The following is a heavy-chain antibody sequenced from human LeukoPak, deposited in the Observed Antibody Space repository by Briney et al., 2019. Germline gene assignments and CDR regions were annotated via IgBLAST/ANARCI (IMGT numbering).Heavy chain of an antibody. CDR1: IGIFSSYA. Sequence: SVKVSCKASIGIFSSYAISWVRQAPGQGLEWMGRIIPILGIANYAQKFQGRVTITADKSTSTAYMELSSLRSEDTAVYYCARDHRRYYDSSGYYFDYWGQGTLVTVSS. J-gene: IGHJ4*02. V-gene: IGHV1-69*04. CDR3: ARDHRRYYDSSGYYFDY. D-gene: IGHD3-22*01. CDR2: IIPILGIA.